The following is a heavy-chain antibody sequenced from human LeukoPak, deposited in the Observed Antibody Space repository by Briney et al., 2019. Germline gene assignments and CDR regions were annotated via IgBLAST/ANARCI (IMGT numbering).Heavy chain of an antibody. V-gene: IGHV3-49*03. Sequence: GGSLRLSCAASGFTFSSYAMSWFRQAPGKGLEWVGFIRSKAYGGTTEYAASVKGRFTISRDDSKSIAYLQMNSLKTEDTAVYYCTRPLRFLEWFYWGQGTLVTVSS. D-gene: IGHD3-3*01. CDR3: TRPLRFLEWFY. CDR1: GFTFSSYA. J-gene: IGHJ4*02. CDR2: IRSKAYGGTT.